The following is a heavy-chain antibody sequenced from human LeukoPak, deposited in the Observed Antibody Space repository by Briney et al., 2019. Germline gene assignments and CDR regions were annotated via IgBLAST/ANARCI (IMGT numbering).Heavy chain of an antibody. V-gene: IGHV3-21*01. J-gene: IGHJ4*02. CDR2: ISISSSYI. D-gene: IGHD5-18*01. Sequence: GGSLRLSCAASGFTFSIYSMNWVRQAPGNGLEWVSSISISSSYIQYADSVKGRFTISRDNAKNSLYLQMNSLRAEDTAVYYCARERSTYGFDYWGQGTLVTVSS. CDR3: ARERSTYGFDY. CDR1: GFTFSIYS.